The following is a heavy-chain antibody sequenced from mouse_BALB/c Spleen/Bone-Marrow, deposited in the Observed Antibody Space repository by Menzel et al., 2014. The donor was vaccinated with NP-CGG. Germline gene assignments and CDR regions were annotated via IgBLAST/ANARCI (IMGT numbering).Heavy chain of an antibody. J-gene: IGHJ4*01. CDR2: IYPGDGDT. CDR1: GYTFTSYW. Sequence: QVQLQQSGAELARPGASVKLSCKASGYTFTSYWMQWVKQRPGQGLEWIGAIYPGDGDTRYTQKFRGKATLTADKSSYTAYMRLSSLTSEDSAVYFCASPYGNYDAMDYWGQGTSVTVSS. D-gene: IGHD2-1*01. V-gene: IGHV1-87*01. CDR3: ASPYGNYDAMDY.